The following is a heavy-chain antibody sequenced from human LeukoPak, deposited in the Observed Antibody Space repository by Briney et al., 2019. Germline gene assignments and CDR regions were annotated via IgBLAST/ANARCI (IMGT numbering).Heavy chain of an antibody. J-gene: IGHJ4*02. V-gene: IGHV1-46*03. CDR1: GYTFTTDH. D-gene: IGHD6-13*01. CDR3: ARTLAATGYHFDY. CDR2: INPSGSST. Sequence: ASVKVSCKASGYTFTTDHIHWVRQAPGQGLEWMGVINPSGSSTSNVQKFQGRVTMTRDTSTSTVHMELSSLRSDDTAVYYCARTLAATGYHFDYWGQGSLITVSS.